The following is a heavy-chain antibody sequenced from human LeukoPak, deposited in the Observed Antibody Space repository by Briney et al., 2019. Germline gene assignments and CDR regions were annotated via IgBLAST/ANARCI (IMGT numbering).Heavy chain of an antibody. D-gene: IGHD2-15*01. CDR1: GYTFTSYG. CDR3: ARDPARYCSGSSCYRAFDI. V-gene: IGHV1-18*01. Sequence: ASVKVSCKASGYTFTSYGISWVRQAPGQGLEWMGWISAYNGNTNYAQKLQGRVTMTTDTSTSTAYMELRSLRSDDTVVYYCARDPARYCSGSSCYRAFDIWGQGTMVTVSS. CDR2: ISAYNGNT. J-gene: IGHJ3*02.